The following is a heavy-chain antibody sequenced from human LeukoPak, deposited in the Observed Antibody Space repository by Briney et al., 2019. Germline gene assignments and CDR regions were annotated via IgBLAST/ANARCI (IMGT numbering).Heavy chain of an antibody. CDR1: GFAFSSYG. Sequence: GGSLRLSCAASGFAFSSYGMSWVRQAPGKGLEWVSAISGSGGSTYYADSVKGRFTISRDNSKNTLYLQMNSLRAEDTAVYYCARTSPALPFDYWGQGTLVTVSS. V-gene: IGHV3-23*01. D-gene: IGHD1-1*01. CDR2: ISGSGGST. CDR3: ARTSPALPFDY. J-gene: IGHJ4*02.